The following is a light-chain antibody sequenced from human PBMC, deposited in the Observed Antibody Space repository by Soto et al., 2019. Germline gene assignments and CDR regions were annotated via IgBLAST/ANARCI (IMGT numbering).Light chain of an antibody. V-gene: IGLV2-14*01. Sequence: QSALTQPASVSGSPGQSIAISCTGTTSDVGGYNYVSWYQQHPGRAPKLLLSEVSNRPSWVSDRFSGSKSGNTASLTISGLQTQDEADYYCSSFTSAYTFVFGTGTKVTVL. J-gene: IGLJ1*01. CDR2: EVS. CDR1: TSDVGGYNY. CDR3: SSFTSAYTFV.